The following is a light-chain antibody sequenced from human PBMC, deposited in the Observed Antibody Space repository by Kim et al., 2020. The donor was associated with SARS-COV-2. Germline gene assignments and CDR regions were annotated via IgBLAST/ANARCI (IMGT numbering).Light chain of an antibody. Sequence: QSALTQPASVSGSPGQSITISCTGTSSDVGGHNYVSWYQQHPGKAPKLTIFDVSNRPSGVSNRFSGSKSGNTASLTISGLQAEDEGDYYCSSYTSSSTVLFGGGTQLTVL. CDR2: DVS. CDR3: SSYTSSSTVL. J-gene: IGLJ2*01. CDR1: SSDVGGHNY. V-gene: IGLV2-14*03.